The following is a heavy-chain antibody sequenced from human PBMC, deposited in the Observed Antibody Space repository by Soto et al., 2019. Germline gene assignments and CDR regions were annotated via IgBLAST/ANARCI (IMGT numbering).Heavy chain of an antibody. CDR2: IKQDGSEK. CDR1: GFTFSSYW. Sequence: GGSLRLSCAASGFTFSSYWMSWVRQAPGKGLEWVANIKQDGSEKYYVDSVKGRFTISRDNAKNSLYLQMNSLRAEDTAVYYCARDALGSFYYDFWSGYYPDYWGQGTLVTVSS. V-gene: IGHV3-7*01. J-gene: IGHJ4*02. D-gene: IGHD3-3*01. CDR3: ARDALGSFYYDFWSGYYPDY.